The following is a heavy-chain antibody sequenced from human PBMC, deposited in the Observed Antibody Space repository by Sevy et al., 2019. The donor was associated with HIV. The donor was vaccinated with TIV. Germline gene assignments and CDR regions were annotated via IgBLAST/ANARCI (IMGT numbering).Heavy chain of an antibody. CDR3: ARGHYDILTGYYP. CDR2: ISSSSTI. V-gene: IGHV3-48*02. J-gene: IGHJ4*02. CDR1: GFTFSSYS. Sequence: GGSLRLSCAASGFTFSSYSMNWVRQAPGKGLEWVSYISSSSTIYYADSVKGRFTISRDNAKNSPYLQMNSLRDEDTAVYYCARGHYDILTGYYPWGQGTLVTVSS. D-gene: IGHD3-9*01.